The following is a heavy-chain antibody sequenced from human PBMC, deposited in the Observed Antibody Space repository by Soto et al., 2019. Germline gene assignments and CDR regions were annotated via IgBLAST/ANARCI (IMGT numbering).Heavy chain of an antibody. V-gene: IGHV5-51*01. Sequence: GESLKISCKGSGYSFTSYWIGWVRQMPGKGLEWMGIIYPGDSDTRYSPSFQGQVTISADKSISTAYLQWSSLKASDTAMYYCARLQYCSSTNCYLRGAFDIWGQGTMVTVSS. CDR3: ARLQYCSSTNCYLRGAFDI. CDR1: GYSFTSYW. CDR2: IYPGDSDT. J-gene: IGHJ3*02. D-gene: IGHD2-2*01.